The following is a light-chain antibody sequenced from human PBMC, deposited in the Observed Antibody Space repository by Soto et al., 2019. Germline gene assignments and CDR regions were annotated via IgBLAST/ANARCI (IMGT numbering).Light chain of an antibody. CDR3: QHYNTYPWT. V-gene: IGKV1-5*03. J-gene: IGKJ1*01. CDR2: KAS. Sequence: DIQMTQSPSSLSASVGDRITITCRASQNIGSYLNWYQQKPGKAPNLLIHKASHLESGVPSRFSGSGSGTEFTLTISSLQPGDFATYYCQHYNTYPWTFGQGTKVDIK. CDR1: QNIGSY.